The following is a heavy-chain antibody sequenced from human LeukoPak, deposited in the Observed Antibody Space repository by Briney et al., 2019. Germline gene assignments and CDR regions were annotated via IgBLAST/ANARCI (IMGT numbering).Heavy chain of an antibody. V-gene: IGHV4-61*01. J-gene: IGHJ4*02. D-gene: IGHD3-22*01. CDR3: ARGEHSSGYYYYLDY. CDR2: IYYSGST. CDR1: GGSVSSGSYY. Sequence: SETLSLTCTVSGGSVSSGSYYWSWIRQPPGKGLEWIGYIYYSGSTNYNPSLKSRVTISVDTSKNQFSLKLSSVTDADTAVYYCARGEHSSGYYYYLDYWGQGTLVTVSS.